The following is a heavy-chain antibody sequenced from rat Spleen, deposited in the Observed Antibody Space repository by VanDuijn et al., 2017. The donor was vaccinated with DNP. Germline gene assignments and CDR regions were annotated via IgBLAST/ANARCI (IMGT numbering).Heavy chain of an antibody. J-gene: IGHJ2*01. CDR2: ITGGGST. V-gene: IGHV5-58*01. Sequence: EVQLVESGGGLVQPGRSLKLSCVASGFTFSSYWMFWIRQAPKKGLEWVASITGGGSTFYPESVKGRFTISRDNAKNTLYLQLNSLRSEDTATYYCAREGGYFDYWGQGVMVTVSS. CDR3: AREGGYFDY. CDR1: GFTFSSYW.